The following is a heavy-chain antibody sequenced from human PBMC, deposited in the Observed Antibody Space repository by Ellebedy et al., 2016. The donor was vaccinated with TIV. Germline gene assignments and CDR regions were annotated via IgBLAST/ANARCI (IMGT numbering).Heavy chain of an antibody. CDR3: ARSYCSGDNCYSSPYSF. CDR1: GGSVSSGGYY. J-gene: IGHJ4*02. Sequence: SETLSLXXTVSGGSVSSGGYYWSWLRQPPGKELEWIGYIYDSETTGYNPSLKSRVTISVDTSKNQFSLKLSSVTAADTAVYYCARSYCSGDNCYSSPYSFWGQGTLVTVSS. CDR2: IYDSETT. D-gene: IGHD2-15*01. V-gene: IGHV4-61*08.